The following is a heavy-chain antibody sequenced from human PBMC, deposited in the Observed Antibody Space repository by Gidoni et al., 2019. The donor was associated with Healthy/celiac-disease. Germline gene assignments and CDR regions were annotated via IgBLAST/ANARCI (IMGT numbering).Heavy chain of an antibody. CDR2: IYYSWST. V-gene: IGHV4-59*01. D-gene: IGHD3-10*01. J-gene: IGHJ5*02. CDR1: GGSSSSYY. Sequence: QVQLQESGPGLVKPSETLSLTCPVAGGSSSSYYWSWIRQPPGKGLEWIGYIYYSWSTNYNPSLPSRVTISVDTSKNSSSLKLSSVTAADTAVYYCARVYYYGSGISERYNWFDPWGQGTLVTVSS. CDR3: ARVYYYGSGISERYNWFDP.